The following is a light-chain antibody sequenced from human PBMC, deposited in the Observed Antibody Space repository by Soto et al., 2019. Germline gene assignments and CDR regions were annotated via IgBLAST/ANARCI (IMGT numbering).Light chain of an antibody. CDR2: DVS. Sequence: QSALTQSASVSGSPGQSITISCTGTSSEVGGYNYVSWYQQHPGKAPKLIIYDVSNRPSGVSTRFSGSKSGNTRSLTISGLQAEDAADYSCSSYTSTNSWVFGGGTKVTVL. J-gene: IGLJ3*02. V-gene: IGLV2-14*01. CDR1: SSEVGGYNY. CDR3: SSYTSTNSWV.